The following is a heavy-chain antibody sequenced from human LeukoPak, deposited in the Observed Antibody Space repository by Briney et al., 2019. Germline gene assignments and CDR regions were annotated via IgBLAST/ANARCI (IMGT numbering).Heavy chain of an antibody. J-gene: IGHJ4*02. CDR2: ISYDGSNK. Sequence: PGGSLRLSCAASGFTFSSYAMHWVRQAPGKGLEWVAVISYDGSNKYYADSVKGRFTISRDNSKNTLYLQMNSLRPEDTAVYYCARAHPTITTTGYYFDYWGQGTLVAVSS. CDR1: GFTFSSYA. V-gene: IGHV3-30-3*01. D-gene: IGHD1-1*01. CDR3: ARAHPTITTTGYYFDY.